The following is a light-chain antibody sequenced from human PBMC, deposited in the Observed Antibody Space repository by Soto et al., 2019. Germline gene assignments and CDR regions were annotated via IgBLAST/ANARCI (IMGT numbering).Light chain of an antibody. V-gene: IGKV1-39*01. Sequence: DIQMTQSPSSLSASVRDRVTITCRASQSIRSHLNWYQERPGKAPKLLIYAASSLQSGVPSRFSGTGSGTDFTLTISRLQPEDFATYYCQQSYKPPYTFGQGTKLEIK. CDR3: QQSYKPPYT. J-gene: IGKJ2*01. CDR1: QSIRSH. CDR2: AAS.